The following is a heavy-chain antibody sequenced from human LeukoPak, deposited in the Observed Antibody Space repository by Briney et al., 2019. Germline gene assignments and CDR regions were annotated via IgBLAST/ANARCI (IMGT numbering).Heavy chain of an antibody. D-gene: IGHD3-22*01. J-gene: IGHJ4*02. CDR1: GSSINSVYS. V-gene: IGHV4-38-2*02. CDR2: IYHNGNT. Sequence: SETLSLTCTVFGSSINSVYSWGWIRQPPGKGLEWIGSIYHNGNTYYNSSLKSRVSISVHTSGNQFSLKLSSVTAADTAVYYCASFKTYYDSSGNPFDYWGQGTLVTVSS. CDR3: ASFKTYYDSSGNPFDY.